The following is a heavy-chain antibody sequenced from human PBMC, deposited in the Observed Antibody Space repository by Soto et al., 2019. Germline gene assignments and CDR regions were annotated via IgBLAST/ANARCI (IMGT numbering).Heavy chain of an antibody. J-gene: IGHJ3*02. CDR3: ARRGRSSSSSLAFDI. CDR2: IYYSGST. V-gene: IGHV4-39*01. Sequence: SETLSLTCTVSGGSISSSDYYWGWIRQPPGKGLEWIGTIYYSGSTYYNPSLKSRVTISVDTSKNQFSLNLSSVTAADTAVYYCARRGRSSSSSLAFDIWGQGTMVTVSS. CDR1: GGSISSSDYY. D-gene: IGHD6-6*01.